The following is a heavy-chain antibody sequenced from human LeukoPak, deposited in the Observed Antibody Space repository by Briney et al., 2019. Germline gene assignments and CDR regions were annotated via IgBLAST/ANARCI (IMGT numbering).Heavy chain of an antibody. D-gene: IGHD2-15*01. Sequence: ASVNVSCKASGYTFTSYDINWVRQATGQGLEWMGWMNPNSGNTGYAQKVRGRFTMTRNTSICTAYMERSSLRSEDTAVYYCARAKGYCSGGSCSSRPIRVFWYWGQGTLVTVSS. J-gene: IGHJ4*02. CDR1: GYTFTSYD. CDR2: MNPNSGNT. V-gene: IGHV1-8*01. CDR3: ARAKGYCSGGSCSSRPIRVFWY.